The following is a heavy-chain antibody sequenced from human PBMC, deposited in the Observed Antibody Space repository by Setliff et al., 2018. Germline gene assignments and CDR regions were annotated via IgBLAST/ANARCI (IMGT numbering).Heavy chain of an antibody. Sequence: ASVKVSCKASGYTFTTYAMGWMRQAPGQGLEWMGRINPNNGDTKSAQKFQGRVTTTRDTSTSTVYMEVSSLRSEDTAVYFCARDRFYNSWSGTSITAPHDAFDIWGQGTTVTVSS. J-gene: IGHJ3*02. CDR1: GYTFTTYA. V-gene: IGHV1-2*06. D-gene: IGHD3-3*01. CDR3: ARDRFYNSWSGTSITAPHDAFDI. CDR2: INPNNGDT.